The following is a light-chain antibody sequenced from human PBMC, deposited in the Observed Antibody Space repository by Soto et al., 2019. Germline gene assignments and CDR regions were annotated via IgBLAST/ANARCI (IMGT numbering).Light chain of an antibody. CDR3: QQYNNWPFT. V-gene: IGKV3-15*01. Sequence: IVMTHSPATLSVSPCERATLSPRASQSVSSNLAWYQQKPGQAPRLLIYGASTRATGIPARFSGSGSGTEFTLTISSLQSEDFAVYYCQQYNNWPFTFGQGTRLEIK. J-gene: IGKJ5*01. CDR2: GAS. CDR1: QSVSSN.